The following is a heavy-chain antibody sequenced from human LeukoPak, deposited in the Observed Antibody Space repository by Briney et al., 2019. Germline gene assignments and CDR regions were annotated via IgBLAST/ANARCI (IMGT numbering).Heavy chain of an antibody. V-gene: IGHV3-23*01. CDR2: ISGSGGST. D-gene: IGHD3-10*01. Sequence: PGGSLRLSCAASGFTFSSYAMSWVRQAPGKGLEWVSAISGSGGSTYYADSVKGRFTISRDNSKNTLYLQMNSLRAEDTAVYYCAKDLGHPPVLLWFGELSIFDYWGQGTLVTVSS. CDR3: AKDLGHPPVLLWFGELSIFDY. CDR1: GFTFSSYA. J-gene: IGHJ4*02.